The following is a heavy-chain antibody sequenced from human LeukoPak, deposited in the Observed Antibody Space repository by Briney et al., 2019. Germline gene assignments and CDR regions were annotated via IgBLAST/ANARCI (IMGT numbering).Heavy chain of an antibody. CDR1: GYTFTGYY. D-gene: IGHD1-7*01. V-gene: IGHV1-46*01. Sequence: GASVKVSCKASGYTFTGYYMHWVRQAPGQGLEWMGIINPSGGSTSYAQKFQGRVTMTRDMSTSTVYMELSSLRSEDTAVYYCARDGRPPHELYAFDIWGQGTMVTVSS. J-gene: IGHJ3*02. CDR2: INPSGGST. CDR3: ARDGRPPHELYAFDI.